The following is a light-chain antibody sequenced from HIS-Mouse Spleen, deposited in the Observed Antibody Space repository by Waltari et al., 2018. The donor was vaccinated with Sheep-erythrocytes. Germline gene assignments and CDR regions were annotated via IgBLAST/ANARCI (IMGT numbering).Light chain of an antibody. V-gene: IGLV2-8*01. CDR3: SSYAGSNNWV. Sequence: QSALTQPPSASGSPGTSVTISCTGTSSDVGGYNYVSWYQQNPGKAPKLLIYEVSKRPSWVPYLFSGSKSGHTASLTVSGLQAEHETDYYCSSYAGSNNWVFGGGTKLTVL. CDR2: EVS. CDR1: SSDVGGYNY. J-gene: IGLJ3*02.